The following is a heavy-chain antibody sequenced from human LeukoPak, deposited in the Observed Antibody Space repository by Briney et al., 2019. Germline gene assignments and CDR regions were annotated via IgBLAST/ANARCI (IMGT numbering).Heavy chain of an antibody. V-gene: IGHV3-53*01. D-gene: IGHD6-19*01. CDR1: GFTVSSKY. CDR2: IYSGGST. Sequence: GGSLRLSCAASGFTVSSKYMSWVRQAPGKGLEWVSVIYSGGSTYYADSVKGRFTISRDNSKNTLYLQMNSLRADDTAVYYCARDTVSSGWFMGFDYWGQGTLVTVSS. CDR3: ARDTVSSGWFMGFDY. J-gene: IGHJ4*02.